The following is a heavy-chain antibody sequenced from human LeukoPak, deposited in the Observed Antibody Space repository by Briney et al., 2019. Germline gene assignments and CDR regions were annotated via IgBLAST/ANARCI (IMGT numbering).Heavy chain of an antibody. V-gene: IGHV3-7*01. D-gene: IGHD2-15*01. Sequence: GGSLRLSCAASGFTFSSYWMSWVRQAPGKGLEWVANIKQDGSEKYYVDSVKGGFTISRDNAKNSLYLQMNSLRAEDTAVYYCARVDGDCSGGSCYSRYYYYYMDVWGKGTTVTISS. CDR3: ARVDGDCSGGSCYSRYYYYYMDV. J-gene: IGHJ6*03. CDR2: IKQDGSEK. CDR1: GFTFSSYW.